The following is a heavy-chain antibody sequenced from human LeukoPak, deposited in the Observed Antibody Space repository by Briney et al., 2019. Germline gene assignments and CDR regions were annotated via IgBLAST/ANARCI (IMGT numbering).Heavy chain of an antibody. J-gene: IGHJ4*02. V-gene: IGHV4-31*03. CDR3: ARNADMYYYVDN. Sequence: PSETLSLTCTVSGGSISSSGFYCSCLRPHPGQGLEWIGCIYYSGSTSYNPSLKSRVTISVDTSKNQFSLSLSSVTAADTAVYYCARNADMYYYVDNWGQGTLVTVSS. D-gene: IGHD3-10*01. CDR2: IYYSGST. CDR1: GGSISSSGFY.